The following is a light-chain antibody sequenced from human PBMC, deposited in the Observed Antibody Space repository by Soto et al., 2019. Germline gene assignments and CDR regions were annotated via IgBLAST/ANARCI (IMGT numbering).Light chain of an antibody. J-gene: IGLJ2*01. CDR3: CSYAGSYTFRV. CDR2: EVN. CDR1: NSDIGYYNY. Sequence: QSVLTQPPSASGSPGQSVTISCTGTNSDIGYYNYVSWYQQHPGKAPKLMIYEVNKRPSGVPDRFSGSKSGNTASLTISGLQAEDEADYYCCSYAGSYTFRVFGGGTKLTVL. V-gene: IGLV2-8*01.